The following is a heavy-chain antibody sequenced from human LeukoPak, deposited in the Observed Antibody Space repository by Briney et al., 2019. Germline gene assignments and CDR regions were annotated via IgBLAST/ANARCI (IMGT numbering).Heavy chain of an antibody. V-gene: IGHV4-59*01. D-gene: IGHD2-15*01. J-gene: IGHJ6*03. CDR1: GGSISSYY. CDR2: IYYSGST. Sequence: PSETLSLTCTVSGGSISSYYWSWIRQPPGKGLEWIGYIYYSGSTNYNPSLKRRVTISVDTTKNQCSLKLSSVTAADTAIYYCAKNGDRGAYCSGGSCYPYYYYYMDVWGKGTTVTISS. CDR3: AKNGDRGAYCSGGSCYPYYYYYMDV.